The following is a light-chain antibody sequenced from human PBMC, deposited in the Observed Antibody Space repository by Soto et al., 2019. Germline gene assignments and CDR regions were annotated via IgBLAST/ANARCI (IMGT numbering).Light chain of an antibody. CDR3: QQYENRPT. CDR1: QNINNY. J-gene: IGKJ5*01. Sequence: DIQITQSPSSLSASVGDRVTIACRASQNINNYLNWYQQKPGRAPKLLIYDASNLEAGVPSRFRGSGSGTDFTFTISRLQHEDIATYYCQQYENRPTFGQGTRLEIK. V-gene: IGKV1-33*01. CDR2: DAS.